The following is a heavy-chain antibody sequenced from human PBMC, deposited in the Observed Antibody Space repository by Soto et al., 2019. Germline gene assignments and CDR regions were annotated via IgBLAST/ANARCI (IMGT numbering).Heavy chain of an antibody. CDR2: IYYSGST. D-gene: IGHD1-20*01. Sequence: SETLSLTCTVSGGSISSGDYYWSWIRQPPGKGLEWIGYIYYSGSTYYNPSLKSRVTISVDTSKNQFSLKLSSVTAADTAVYYCARERQEYNWNYFDYWGQGTLVTVSS. CDR3: ARERQEYNWNYFDY. CDR1: GGSISSGDYY. V-gene: IGHV4-30-4*01. J-gene: IGHJ4*02.